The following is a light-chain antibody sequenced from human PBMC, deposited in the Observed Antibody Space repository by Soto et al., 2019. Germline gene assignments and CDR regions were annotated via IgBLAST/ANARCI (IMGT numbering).Light chain of an antibody. Sequence: EIVLTQSPGTLSLSPGEGATLSCRASQSVSSSYLAWYQQKSGQAPRLLIYGASNRATGIPDRFSGSGSGTDFTLTISRLEPEDFAVYYCQQYGSSPPYTFGQGTKLEIK. CDR1: QSVSSSY. V-gene: IGKV3-20*01. CDR2: GAS. CDR3: QQYGSSPPYT. J-gene: IGKJ2*01.